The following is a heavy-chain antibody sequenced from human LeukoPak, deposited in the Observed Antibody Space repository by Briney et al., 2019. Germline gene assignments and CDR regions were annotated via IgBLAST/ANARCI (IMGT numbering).Heavy chain of an antibody. J-gene: IGHJ5*02. CDR1: GGSISSSSYY. Sequence: SETLSLTCTVSGGSISSSSYYWGWIRQPPGKGLEWIGSIYYSGSPYYNPSLKSRVTMSVDTSKNQFSLKLSSVTAADTAVYYCARTTPLWFGESYNWFDPWGQGTLVTVSS. D-gene: IGHD3-10*01. CDR3: ARTTPLWFGESYNWFDP. CDR2: IYYSGSP. V-gene: IGHV4-39*07.